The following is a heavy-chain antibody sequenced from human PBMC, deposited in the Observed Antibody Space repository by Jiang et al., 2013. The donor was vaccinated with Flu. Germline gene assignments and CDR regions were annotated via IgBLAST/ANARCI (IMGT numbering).Heavy chain of an antibody. J-gene: IGHJ4*02. D-gene: IGHD3-22*01. CDR3: ARLGDSSGYYADY. V-gene: IGHV4-39*01. CDR2: IYYSGST. Sequence: KGLEWIGSIYYSGSTYYNPSLKSRVTISVDTSKNQFSLKLSSVTAADTAVYYCARLGDSSGYYADYWGQGTLVTVSS.